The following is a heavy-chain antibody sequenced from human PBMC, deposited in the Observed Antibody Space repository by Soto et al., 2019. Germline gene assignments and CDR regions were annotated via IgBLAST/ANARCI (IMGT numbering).Heavy chain of an antibody. V-gene: IGHV1-18*01. D-gene: IGHD1-26*01. CDR3: ARDRGSYARDY. CDR2: ISANNGNT. J-gene: IGHJ4*02. CDR1: GYTFTSYG. Sequence: QVQLVKSGAEVKKPGASVKVSCKASGYTFTSYGISWVRQAPGQGLEWMGWISANNGNTNYAQKLQGRVTMTTDPSTSPAYMALRSLRSDDTAVYYWARDRGSYARDYRGQGTLVTVSS.